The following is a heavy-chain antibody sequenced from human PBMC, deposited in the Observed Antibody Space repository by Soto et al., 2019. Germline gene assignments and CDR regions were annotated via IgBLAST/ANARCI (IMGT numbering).Heavy chain of an antibody. CDR2: ISGSGGST. CDR1: GFTFSSYA. CDR3: AKDTRTYIVVVPAAPFDY. D-gene: IGHD2-2*01. V-gene: IGHV3-23*01. Sequence: GGSLRLSCAASGFTFSSYAMSWVRQAPGKGLEWVSAISGSGGSTYYADTVKGRFTISRDNSKNTLYLQMNSLRAEDTAVYYCAKDTRTYIVVVPAAPFDYWGQGTLVTVSS. J-gene: IGHJ4*02.